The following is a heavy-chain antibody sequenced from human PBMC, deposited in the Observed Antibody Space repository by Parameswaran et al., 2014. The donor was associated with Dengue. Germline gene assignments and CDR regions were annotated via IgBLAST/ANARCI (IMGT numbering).Heavy chain of an antibody. D-gene: IGHD6-19*01. Sequence: WVRQAPGQGLEWMGGIIPIFGTANYAQKFQGRVTITADESTSTAYMELSSLRSEDTAVYYCARDLGWPLSVGVDYWGQGNPGHRLL. J-gene: IGHJ4*02. CDR3: ARDLGWPLSVGVDY. V-gene: IGHV1-69*01. CDR2: IIPIFGTA.